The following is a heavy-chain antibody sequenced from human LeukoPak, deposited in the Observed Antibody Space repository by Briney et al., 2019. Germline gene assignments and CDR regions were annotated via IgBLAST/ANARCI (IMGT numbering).Heavy chain of an antibody. CDR2: ISGSGGST. D-gene: IGHD6-19*01. CDR1: GFTFSSYA. CDR3: AKDLEYSSGWPFDY. Sequence: GGSLRLSCAAPGFTFSSYAMSWVRQAPGKGLEWVSAISGSGGSTYYADSVKGRFTISRDNSKNTLYLQMNSLRAEDTAVYYCAKDLEYSSGWPFDYWGQGTLVTVSS. J-gene: IGHJ4*02. V-gene: IGHV3-23*01.